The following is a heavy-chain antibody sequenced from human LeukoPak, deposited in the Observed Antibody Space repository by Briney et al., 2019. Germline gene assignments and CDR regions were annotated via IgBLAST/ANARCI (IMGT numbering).Heavy chain of an antibody. Sequence: SQTLSLTCAISGDSVSSNSAAWNWIRQSPSRGHEWLGRSYYRSKWYNDYAVSVKSRITINPDTSKNQFSLHLYSVTPEDTAVYYCARGGAQRWPFDYWGQGTLVTVTS. V-gene: IGHV6-1*01. CDR3: ARGGAQRWPFDY. CDR1: GDSVSSNSAA. D-gene: IGHD4-23*01. CDR2: SYYRSKWYN. J-gene: IGHJ4*02.